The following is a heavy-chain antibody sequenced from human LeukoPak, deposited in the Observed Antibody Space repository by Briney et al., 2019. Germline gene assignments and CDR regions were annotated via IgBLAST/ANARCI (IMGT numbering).Heavy chain of an antibody. CDR2: IYTSGST. V-gene: IGHV4-4*07. CDR3: ARDLGGYNYSYSLDY. Sequence: SETLSLTCTVSGGSISSYYWNWVRQPAGKGLEWIGRIYTSGSTSYNSSLKSRVTMSVDTSKNQFSLKLSSVTAADTAVYYCARDLGGYNYSYSLDYWGQGTLVSVSS. J-gene: IGHJ4*02. D-gene: IGHD5-18*01. CDR1: GGSISSYY.